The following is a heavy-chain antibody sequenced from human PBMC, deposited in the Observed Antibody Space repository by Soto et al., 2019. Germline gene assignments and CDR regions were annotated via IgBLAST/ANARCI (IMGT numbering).Heavy chain of an antibody. CDR1: GFTFSSYA. D-gene: IGHD6-19*01. V-gene: IGHV3-23*01. Sequence: GGSLRLSCAASGFTFSSYAMSWVRQAPGKGLEWVSAISGSGGSTYYADSVKGRFTISRDNSKNTLYLQMNSLRAEDTAVYYCAKDLYSSGWAQSTPSYYFDYWGQGTLVTVSS. CDR3: AKDLYSSGWAQSTPSYYFDY. J-gene: IGHJ4*02. CDR2: ISGSGGST.